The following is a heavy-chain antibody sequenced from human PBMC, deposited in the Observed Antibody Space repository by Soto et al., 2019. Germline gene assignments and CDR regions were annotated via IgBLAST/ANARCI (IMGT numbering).Heavy chain of an antibody. V-gene: IGHV1-18*01. CDR3: AIYCSGGSCYEGGIYYYDMDV. J-gene: IGHJ6*02. CDR1: GYSFTSNG. Sequence: ASVKVSCKAFGYSFTSNGITWVRQAPGQGLEWMGWISADTGNTNYAQKVQGRVTMTTDTSTSTAYMELRSLRSDDTAVYYCAIYCSGGSCYEGGIYYYDMDVWGQGTTVTVYS. D-gene: IGHD2-15*01. CDR2: ISADTGNT.